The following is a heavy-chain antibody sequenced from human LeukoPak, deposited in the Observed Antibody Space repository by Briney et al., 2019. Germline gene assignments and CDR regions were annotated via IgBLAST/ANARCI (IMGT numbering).Heavy chain of an antibody. Sequence: PGRSLRLSCAASGFTFDDYAMHWVRQAPGKGLEWVSSISWDSGHSVHADAVQGRFTISRDNAKNSLYLQMNNLRPGDTALYYCIKDLRLDLHLDTFEIWGQGTMVTVSS. D-gene: IGHD1-7*01. CDR3: IKDLRLDLHLDTFEI. V-gene: IGHV3-9*01. CDR2: ISWDSGHS. CDR1: GFTFDDYA. J-gene: IGHJ3*02.